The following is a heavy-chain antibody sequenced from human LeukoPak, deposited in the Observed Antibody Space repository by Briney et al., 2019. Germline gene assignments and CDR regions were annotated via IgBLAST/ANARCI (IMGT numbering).Heavy chain of an antibody. J-gene: IGHJ4*02. D-gene: IGHD6-13*01. CDR2: IYYSGST. CDR1: GGSISSYY. Sequence: SETLSLTCTVSGGSISSYYWSWIRQPPGKGLVWNGYIYYSGSTNYNPSLKSRVTISVDTSKNQFSLKLSSVAAADTAVYYCARGSSWSPFDYWGQGTLVTVSS. V-gene: IGHV4-59*01. CDR3: ARGSSWSPFDY.